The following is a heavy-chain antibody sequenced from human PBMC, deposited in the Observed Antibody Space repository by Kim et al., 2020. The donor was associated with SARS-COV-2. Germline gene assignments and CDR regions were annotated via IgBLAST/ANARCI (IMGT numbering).Heavy chain of an antibody. D-gene: IGHD6-19*01. J-gene: IGHJ5*02. CDR3: ARQKRQWLVQLGWFDP. Sequence: KGLEWIGSIYYSGSTYYNPSLKSRVTISVDTSKNQFSLKLSSVTAADTAVYYCARQKRQWLVQLGWFDPWGQGTLVTVSS. CDR2: IYYSGST. V-gene: IGHV4-39*01.